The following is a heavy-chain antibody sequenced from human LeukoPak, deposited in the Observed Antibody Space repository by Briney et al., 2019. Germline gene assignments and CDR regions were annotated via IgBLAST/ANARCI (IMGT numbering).Heavy chain of an antibody. V-gene: IGHV4-34*01. CDR3: ARGLIYYYYYMDV. J-gene: IGHJ6*03. Sequence: SQTLSLTCAVYGGSFSGYYWSWIRQPPGKGLEWIGEINHSGSTNYNPSLKSRVTISVDTSKNQFSLKLSSVTAADTAVYYCARGLIYYYYYMDVWGKGTTVTVSS. CDR1: GGSFSGYY. CDR2: INHSGST.